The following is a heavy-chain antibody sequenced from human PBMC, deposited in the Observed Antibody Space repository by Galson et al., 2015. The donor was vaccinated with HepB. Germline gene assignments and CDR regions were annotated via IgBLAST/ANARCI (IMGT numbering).Heavy chain of an antibody. V-gene: IGHV3-30-3*01. CDR2: ISYDGSNK. CDR1: GFTFSSYA. CDR3: ARDSRVTNYAPDDAFDI. D-gene: IGHD5-18*01. J-gene: IGHJ3*02. Sequence: SLRLSCAASGFTFSSYAMHWVRQAPGKGLEWVAVISYDGSNKYYADSVKGRFTISRDNSKNTLYLQMNSLRAEDTAVYYCARDSRVTNYAPDDAFDIWGQGTMVTVSS.